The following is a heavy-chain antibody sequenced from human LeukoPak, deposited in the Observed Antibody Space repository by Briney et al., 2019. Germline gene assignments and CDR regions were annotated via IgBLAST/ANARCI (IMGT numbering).Heavy chain of an antibody. CDR2: IKQDGSEK. Sequence: GGSLRLSCAASGFTFSSYWMSWVRQAPGKGLEWVANIKQDGSEKYYVDSVKGRFTISRDNAKNSLYLQMNSLRAEDTAVYYCARASDDYVWGSYRYGYWGQGTLVTVSS. V-gene: IGHV3-7*01. CDR3: ARASDDYVWGSYRYGY. CDR1: GFTFSSYW. J-gene: IGHJ4*02. D-gene: IGHD3-16*02.